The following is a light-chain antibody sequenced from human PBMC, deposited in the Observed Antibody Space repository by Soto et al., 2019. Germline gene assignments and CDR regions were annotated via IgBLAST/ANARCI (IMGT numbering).Light chain of an antibody. Sequence: LTXPRSVSASPGQSVTISCTGTSSDVGRYDYVSWYQQHPGKAPKLIVYDVTERPSGVPDRFSGSKSGNTASLTISGLQAEDEADYSCCSFAGSYSYVFGTGTKVTVL. J-gene: IGLJ1*01. CDR1: SSDVGRYDY. V-gene: IGLV2-11*01. CDR2: DVT. CDR3: CSFAGSYSYV.